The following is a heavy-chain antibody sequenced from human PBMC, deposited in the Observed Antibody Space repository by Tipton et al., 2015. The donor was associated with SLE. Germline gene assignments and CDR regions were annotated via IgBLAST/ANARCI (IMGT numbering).Heavy chain of an antibody. V-gene: IGHV4-34*01. CDR1: GGSFSGYY. D-gene: IGHD1-26*01. Sequence: TLSLTCAVYGGSFSGYYWNWIRQPPGKGLEWIGEINHSGSTNYNPSLKSRVTISVDKAKNQFSLKLTSVTAADTAVYYCARDWEGRWELHLGIWVYWGQGTLVTVSS. CDR3: ARDWEGRWELHLGIWVY. CDR2: INHSGST. J-gene: IGHJ4*02.